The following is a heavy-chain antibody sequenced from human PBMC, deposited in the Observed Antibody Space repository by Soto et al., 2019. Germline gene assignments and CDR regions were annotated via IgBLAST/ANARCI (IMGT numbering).Heavy chain of an antibody. J-gene: IGHJ6*02. D-gene: IGHD2-2*01. Sequence: QVQLVQSGAAVKKPGSSVKVSCKASGGTFSSYAISWVRQAPGQGLEWMGGIIPIFGTANYAQKFQGRVTITADESTSTAYMELSSLRSEDTAVYYCASLRDIVLVPAAMSYYYYGMDVWGQGTTVTVSS. CDR2: IIPIFGTA. V-gene: IGHV1-69*12. CDR3: ASLRDIVLVPAAMSYYYYGMDV. CDR1: GGTFSSYA.